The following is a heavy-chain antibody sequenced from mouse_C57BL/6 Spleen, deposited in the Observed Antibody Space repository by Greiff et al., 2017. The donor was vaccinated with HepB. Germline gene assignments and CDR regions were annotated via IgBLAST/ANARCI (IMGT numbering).Heavy chain of an antibody. V-gene: IGHV1-42*01. CDR2: INPSTGGT. CDR1: GYSFTGYY. J-gene: IGHJ4*01. Sequence: EVKLMESGPELVKPGASVKISCKASGYSFTGYYMNWVKQSPEKSLEWIGEINPSTGGTTYNQKFKAKATLTVDKSSSTAYMQLKSLTSEDSAVYYCARAKGLLRSPYAMDYWGQGTSVTVSS. CDR3: ARAKGLLRSPYAMDY. D-gene: IGHD1-1*01.